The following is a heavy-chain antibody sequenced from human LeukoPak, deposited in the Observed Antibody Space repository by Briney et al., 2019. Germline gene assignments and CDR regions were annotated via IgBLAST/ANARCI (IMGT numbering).Heavy chain of an antibody. J-gene: IGHJ3*02. V-gene: IGHV1-18*01. CDR1: GYTFTNYG. D-gene: IGHD6-13*01. Sequence: ASVKVSCKTSGYTFTNYGISWVRQAPGLGLEWMGWISAYNGNTNYAQKAQGRVTMTTDTSTSTAYMELRSLRFDDTAVYYCARDQSVRLLQTSSTYFKHVFVIWAQGSMVTVSS. CDR2: ISAYNGNT. CDR3: ARDQSVRLLQTSSTYFKHVFVI.